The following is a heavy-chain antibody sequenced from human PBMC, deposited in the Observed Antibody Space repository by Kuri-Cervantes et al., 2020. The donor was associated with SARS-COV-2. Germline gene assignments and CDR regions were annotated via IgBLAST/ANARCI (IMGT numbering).Heavy chain of an antibody. CDR3: GASGYWKDWFDP. CDR1: GGTFSSYA. CDR2: IIPIFGTA. Sequence: SVKVSCKASGGTFSSYAISWVRQAPGQGLGWMGGIIPIFGTANYAQKFQGRVTITTDESTSTAYMELSSLRSEDTAVYYCGASGYWKDWFDPWGQGTLVTVS. J-gene: IGHJ5*02. V-gene: IGHV1-69*05. D-gene: IGHD3-22*01.